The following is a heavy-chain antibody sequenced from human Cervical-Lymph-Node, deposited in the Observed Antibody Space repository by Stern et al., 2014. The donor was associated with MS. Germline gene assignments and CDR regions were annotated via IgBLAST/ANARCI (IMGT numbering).Heavy chain of an antibody. CDR2: IIPIFGTA. V-gene: IGHV1-69*01. D-gene: IGHD5-24*01. J-gene: IGHJ6*02. CDR3: ATGEMATKSYYYYGMDV. CDR1: GGTFSSYA. Sequence: VQLVQSGAEAKKPGSSVKVSCKASGGTFSSYAISWVRQAPGQGLEWMGGIIPIFGTANYAQKFQGRVTITADESTSTAYMELSSLRSEDTAVYYCATGEMATKSYYYYGMDVWGQGTPVTVSS.